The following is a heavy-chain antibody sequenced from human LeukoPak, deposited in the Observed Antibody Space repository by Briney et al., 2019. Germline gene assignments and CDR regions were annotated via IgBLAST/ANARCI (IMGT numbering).Heavy chain of an antibody. V-gene: IGHV3-7*01. Sequence: GSLRLSCAASGFTFSSYWMSWVRQAPGKGLEWVANIKQDGSEKYYVDSVKGRFTISRDNAKNSLYLQMNSLRAEDTAVYYCARDRSDYYDSSGHYYYFDYWGQGTLVTVSS. CDR1: GFTFSSYW. J-gene: IGHJ4*02. CDR2: IKQDGSEK. CDR3: ARDRSDYYDSSGHYYYFDY. D-gene: IGHD3-22*01.